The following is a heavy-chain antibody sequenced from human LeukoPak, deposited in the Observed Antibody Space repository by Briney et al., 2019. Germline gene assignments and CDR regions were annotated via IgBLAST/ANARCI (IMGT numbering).Heavy chain of an antibody. CDR3: ARDLLGYCSSTSCSTNWFDP. CDR1: GYTFTGHY. J-gene: IGHJ5*02. CDR2: INPNSGGT. Sequence: ASVKVSCKASGYTFTGHYMHWVRQAPGQGLEWMGRINPNSGGTNYAQKFQGRVTMTRDTSISTAYMELRSLRSDDTAVYYCARDLLGYCSSTSCSTNWFDPWGQGTLVTVSS. D-gene: IGHD2-2*01. V-gene: IGHV1-2*06.